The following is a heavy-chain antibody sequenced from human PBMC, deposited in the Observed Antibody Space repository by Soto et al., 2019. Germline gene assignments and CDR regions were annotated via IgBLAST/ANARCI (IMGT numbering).Heavy chain of an antibody. J-gene: IGHJ5*02. CDR3: AMAAAGTPWFDP. CDR1: GGSVSSGSYY. CDR2: IYYSGST. Sequence: SETLSLTCTVSGGSVSSGSYYWNWIRQPPGKGLEWIGYIYYSGSTNYNSSLKSRVTISVDTSKNQFSLKLNSVTAADTAVYYCAMAAAGTPWFDPWGQGTLVTVSS. D-gene: IGHD6-13*01. V-gene: IGHV4-61*01.